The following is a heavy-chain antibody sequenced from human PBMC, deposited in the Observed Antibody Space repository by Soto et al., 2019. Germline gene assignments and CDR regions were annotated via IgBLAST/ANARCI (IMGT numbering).Heavy chain of an antibody. CDR3: ARDRPMELYCSGGSCYSGWFEP. V-gene: IGHV3-33*01. CDR2: IWYDGSNK. D-gene: IGHD2-15*01. CDR1: LFTFSSYG. J-gene: IGHJ5*02. Sequence: VGSLRLSCTASLFTFSSYGMHWVLQAPGKLLEYVAVIWYDGSNKYYADSVKGRFTISRDNSKNTLYLQMNSLRAEDTAVYYCARDRPMELYCSGGSCYSGWFEPWGQGTLVTVSS.